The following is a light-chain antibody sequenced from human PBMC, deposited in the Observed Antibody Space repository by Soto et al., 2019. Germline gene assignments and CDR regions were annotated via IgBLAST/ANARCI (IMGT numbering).Light chain of an antibody. V-gene: IGKV3-20*01. CDR2: GAS. CDR3: QHYGTSFWT. Sequence: EFVLSQSPGILSLSPGDRATLSCRASERISASYLAWYQQKPGQAVRLLIYGASNRATGIPDRFSGSGSGTDFTLTISRLEPEDFAVYYCQHYGTSFWTFGQGTRVEIK. CDR1: ERISASY. J-gene: IGKJ1*01.